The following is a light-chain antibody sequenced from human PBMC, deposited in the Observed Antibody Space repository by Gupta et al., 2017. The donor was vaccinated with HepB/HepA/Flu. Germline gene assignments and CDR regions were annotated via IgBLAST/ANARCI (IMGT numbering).Light chain of an antibody. CDR1: SSDVGSYNR. J-gene: IGLJ1*01. CDR3: CSHAGTFYV. V-gene: IGLV2-23*01. Sequence: QSALTQPAPVSGSPGQSITISCTGTSSDVGSYNRVSWYQQHPGKAPILIIYDGIKRPSGVSNRFSGSKSGNTASLTISGLQAEDDADYYCCSHAGTFYVFGTGTKVTV. CDR2: DGI.